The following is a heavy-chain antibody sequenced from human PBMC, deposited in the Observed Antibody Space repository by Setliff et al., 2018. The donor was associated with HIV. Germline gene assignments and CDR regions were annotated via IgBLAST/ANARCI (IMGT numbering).Heavy chain of an antibody. Sequence: SETLSLTCSVSGVSISSSTYYWGWIRQPPGKGLEWIGSIHYRGSNYYNASLKSRLTILVDTSKNQFSLKLSSVTAAATAVYYCARVNALIRAPFDYWGQGALVTVSS. CDR1: GVSISSSTYY. V-gene: IGHV4-39*07. CDR3: ARVNALIRAPFDY. CDR2: IHYRGSN. J-gene: IGHJ4*02.